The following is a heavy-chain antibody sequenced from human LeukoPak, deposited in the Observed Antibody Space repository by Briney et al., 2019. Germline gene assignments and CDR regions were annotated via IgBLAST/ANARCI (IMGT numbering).Heavy chain of an antibody. Sequence: SETLSLTCTVSGGSLSSYYWSWIRQPPGKGLVWVGFIYYCGSTNYNPSLKRRVTISVDTSKTQFSLRLSPVTAAETAVYYCAAQYRGSEPWFDPWGQGTLVTVSS. CDR2: IYYCGST. V-gene: IGHV4-59*01. D-gene: IGHD6-6*01. CDR3: AAQYRGSEPWFDP. J-gene: IGHJ5*02. CDR1: GGSLSSYY.